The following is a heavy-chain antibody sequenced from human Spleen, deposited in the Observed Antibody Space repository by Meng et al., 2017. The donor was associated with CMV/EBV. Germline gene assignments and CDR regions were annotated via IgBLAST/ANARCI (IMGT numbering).Heavy chain of an antibody. D-gene: IGHD2-8*01. Sequence: GESLKISCTASGFTFSTYDFHWVRQPTGKGLEWVSSIGTVGDTYSIGSVKGRFIISREDAKNSVYLQMNGLRDGDTAVYYCARDRDVYQVPGVNVFNICGQGTVVTVSS. J-gene: IGHJ3*02. CDR1: GFTFSTYD. CDR3: ARDRDVYQVPGVNVFNI. CDR2: IGTVGDT. V-gene: IGHV3-13*01.